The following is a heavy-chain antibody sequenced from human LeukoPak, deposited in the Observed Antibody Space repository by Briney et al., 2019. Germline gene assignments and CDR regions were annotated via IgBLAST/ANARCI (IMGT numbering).Heavy chain of an antibody. CDR1: GGSISSSSYY. Sequence: KPSETLSLTCTVSGGSISSSSYYWGWIRQPPGKGLEWIGSIYYSGSTYYNPSLKSRVTISVDTSKNQFSLKLSSVTAADTAVYYCARDLGNYDSSGYYISNWFDPWGQGTLVTVSS. V-gene: IGHV4-39*02. CDR2: IYYSGST. CDR3: ARDLGNYDSSGYYISNWFDP. D-gene: IGHD3-22*01. J-gene: IGHJ5*02.